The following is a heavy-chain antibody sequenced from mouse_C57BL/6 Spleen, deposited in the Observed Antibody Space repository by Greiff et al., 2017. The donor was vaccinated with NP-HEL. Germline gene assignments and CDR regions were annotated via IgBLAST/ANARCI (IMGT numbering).Heavy chain of an antibody. D-gene: IGHD2-4*01. V-gene: IGHV1-55*01. Sequence: QVQLQQPGAELVKPGASVKMSCKASGYTFTSYWITWVKQRPGRGLEWIGDIYPGSGSTNYNEKFKSKATLTVDTSSSTAYMQLSSLTSEDSAVYYCARWRLRPPYAMDYWGQGTSVTVSS. J-gene: IGHJ4*01. CDR1: GYTFTSYW. CDR2: IYPGSGST. CDR3: ARWRLRPPYAMDY.